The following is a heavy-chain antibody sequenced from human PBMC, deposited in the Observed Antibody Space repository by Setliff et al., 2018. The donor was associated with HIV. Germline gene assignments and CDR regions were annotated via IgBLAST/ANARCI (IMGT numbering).Heavy chain of an antibody. V-gene: IGHV4-59*11. CDR2: IYHSGRT. CDR1: GGSISDHY. J-gene: IGHJ4*02. Sequence: SETLSLTCTVSGGSISDHYWSWIRQPPGKGLEWIGTIYHSGRTTYSPSLKSRLTISVDTSNNQFSLKLSSVTAADTAVYYCARRSGWSLDYWGQGTLVTVSS. CDR3: ARRSGWSLDY. D-gene: IGHD6-19*01.